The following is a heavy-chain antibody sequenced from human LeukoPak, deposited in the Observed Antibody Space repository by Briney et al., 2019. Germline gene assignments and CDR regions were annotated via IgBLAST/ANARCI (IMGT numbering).Heavy chain of an antibody. CDR3: ARGRYGWLPFDY. Sequence: SETLSLTCTVSGGSMSSYYWSWIRQPPGKGLEWIGYIYYSGSTNYNPSLKSRVTISVDTSKNQFTLKLSSVTAADTAVYYCARGRYGWLPFDYWGQGTLVTVSS. J-gene: IGHJ4*02. CDR2: IYYSGST. V-gene: IGHV4-59*01. D-gene: IGHD3-16*01. CDR1: GGSMSSYY.